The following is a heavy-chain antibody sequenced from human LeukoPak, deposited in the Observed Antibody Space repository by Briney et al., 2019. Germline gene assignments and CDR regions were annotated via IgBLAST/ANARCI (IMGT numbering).Heavy chain of an antibody. Sequence: SVKLSCKASGGTFSSYAISWVRQAPGQGLEWMGGIIPIFGTANYAQKFQGRVTITTDESTSTAYMELSSLRSEDTAVYYCARGRGKVGATKLGYYYYCMDVWGKGTTVTVSS. CDR2: IIPIFGTA. J-gene: IGHJ6*03. CDR3: ARGRGKVGATKLGYYYYCMDV. CDR1: GGTFSSYA. D-gene: IGHD1-26*01. V-gene: IGHV1-69*05.